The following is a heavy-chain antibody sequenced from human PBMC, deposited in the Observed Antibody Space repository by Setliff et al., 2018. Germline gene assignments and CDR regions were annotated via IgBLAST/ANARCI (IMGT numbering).Heavy chain of an antibody. J-gene: IGHJ4*02. D-gene: IGHD4-17*01. Sequence: SETLSLTCTVSGGSIKDEDHYWGWIRQPPGKGLEWIGSIYRNGNTYYNPSLKSRVTISVDTSKNQLSLKLNSVTAADTAVYYCARQIDYGDFQYFDYWGQGTQVTVSS. V-gene: IGHV4-39*01. CDR2: IYRNGNT. CDR3: ARQIDYGDFQYFDY. CDR1: GGSIKDEDHY.